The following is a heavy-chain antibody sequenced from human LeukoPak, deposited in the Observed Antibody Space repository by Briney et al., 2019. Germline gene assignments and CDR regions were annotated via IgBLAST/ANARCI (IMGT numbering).Heavy chain of an antibody. CDR3: ARDRKVGAIDY. V-gene: IGHV1-46*01. J-gene: IGHJ4*02. CDR2: INPSGGST. CDR1: GYTFTSYY. Sequence: ASVKVSCKASGYTFTSYYMHWVRQAPGQGLEWMGIINPSGGSTSYAQKFQGRVTMTRDTSTSTVCMELSSLRSEDTAVYYCARDRKVGAIDYWGQGTLVTVSS. D-gene: IGHD1-26*01.